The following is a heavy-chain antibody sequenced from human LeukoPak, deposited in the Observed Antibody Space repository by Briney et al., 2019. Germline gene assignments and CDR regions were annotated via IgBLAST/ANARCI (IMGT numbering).Heavy chain of an antibody. CDR3: AYLWFGELLFGFDP. CDR2: IHSDGSST. J-gene: IGHJ5*02. D-gene: IGHD3-10*01. Sequence: GGSLRLSCAASGFTFSSYWMHWVRQAPGKGLVWVSRIHSDGSSTSYADSVKGRFTISRDNSKNTLYLQMNSLRAEDTAIYYCAYLWFGELLFGFDPWGQGTLVTVSS. V-gene: IGHV3-74*01. CDR1: GFTFSSYW.